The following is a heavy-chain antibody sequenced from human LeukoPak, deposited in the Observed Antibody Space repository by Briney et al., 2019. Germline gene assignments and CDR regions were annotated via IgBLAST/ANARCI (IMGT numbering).Heavy chain of an antibody. D-gene: IGHD3-9*01. J-gene: IGHJ4*02. CDR2: INPNSGGT. CDR3: ARDLRDYDILTGYYY. V-gene: IGHV1-2*02. Sequence: ASVKVPCKASGYTFTGYYMHWVRQAPGQGLEWMGWINPNSGGTNYAQKFQGRVTMTRDTSISTAYMELSRLRSDDTAVYYCARDLRDYDILTGYYYWGQGTLVTVSS. CDR1: GYTFTGYY.